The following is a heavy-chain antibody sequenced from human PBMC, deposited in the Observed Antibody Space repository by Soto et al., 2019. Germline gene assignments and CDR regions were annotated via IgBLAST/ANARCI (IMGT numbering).Heavy chain of an antibody. CDR1: GGSIDNYY. D-gene: IGHD6-13*01. Sequence: SETLSLTCTVSGGSIDNYYWSWIRQAPGKGLEWIGYISNSGSATYNPSLKSRVTFSLDTSKNLFFLRLTSLTTADTALYYCARDRYSSSWFRPYNCFDPWGQGALVTVSS. CDR3: ARDRYSSSWFRPYNCFDP. J-gene: IGHJ5*02. V-gene: IGHV4-59*01. CDR2: ISNSGSA.